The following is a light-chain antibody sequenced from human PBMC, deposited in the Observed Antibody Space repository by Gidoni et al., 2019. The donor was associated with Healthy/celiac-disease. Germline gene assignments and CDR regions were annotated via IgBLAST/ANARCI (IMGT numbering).Light chain of an antibody. V-gene: IGKV3-11*01. Sequence: EIVLTQSPATLSLSPGERATISCRASQSVSSYLAWYQQKPGQAPRLLIYDASNRATGIPARFSGSESWTDFTLTISSLEPEDFAVYYCQQRSNWPPQYTFGQGTKLEIK. CDR1: QSVSSY. CDR3: QQRSNWPPQYT. J-gene: IGKJ2*01. CDR2: DAS.